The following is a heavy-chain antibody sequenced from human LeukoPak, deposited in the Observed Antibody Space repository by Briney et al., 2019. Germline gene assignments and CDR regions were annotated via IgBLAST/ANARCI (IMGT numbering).Heavy chain of an antibody. CDR1: GGSISSSSYY. Sequence: SETLSLTCTVSGGSISSSSYYWGWIRQPPGKGLEWIGYIYYTGSTNYNPSLKSRVTISVDTSKNQFSLKLSSVTAADTAVYYCATLTGYSSESWFDPWGQGILVTVSS. CDR3: ATLTGYSSESWFDP. V-gene: IGHV4-61*05. J-gene: IGHJ5*02. D-gene: IGHD3-9*01. CDR2: IYYTGST.